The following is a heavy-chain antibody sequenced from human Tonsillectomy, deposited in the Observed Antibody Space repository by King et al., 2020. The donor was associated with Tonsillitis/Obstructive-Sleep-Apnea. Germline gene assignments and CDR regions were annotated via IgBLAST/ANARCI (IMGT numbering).Heavy chain of an antibody. CDR1: GFTFRNYW. D-gene: IGHD3-16*01. J-gene: IGHJ4*02. Sequence: VQLVQSGGGLVQPGGSLRLSCAVSGFTFRNYWMSWVRQAPGEGLEWVANIKPDGIEKFYVGPVKGRLTISRDNAKNSLYLQMNSLRAEDTAVYYCTAWGSGNYWGQGTLVTVSS. CDR3: TAWGSGNY. V-gene: IGHV3-7*03. CDR2: IKPDGIEK.